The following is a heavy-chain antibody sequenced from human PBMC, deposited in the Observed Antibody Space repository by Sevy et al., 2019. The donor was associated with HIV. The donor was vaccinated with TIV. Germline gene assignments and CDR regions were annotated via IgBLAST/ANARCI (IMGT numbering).Heavy chain of an antibody. CDR3: AGENAWGRGYS. D-gene: IGHD1-26*01. Sequence: PETLSLTCTVSGGSITSLYWNWIRQPPGKGLEWIANIYYNGHINYNPSLKSRVTLSLDTSKNQFSLRLCSVTAADTAMYYCAGENAWGRGYSWGQGTLVTVSS. CDR2: IYYNGHI. V-gene: IGHV4-59*08. CDR1: GGSITSLY. J-gene: IGHJ4*02.